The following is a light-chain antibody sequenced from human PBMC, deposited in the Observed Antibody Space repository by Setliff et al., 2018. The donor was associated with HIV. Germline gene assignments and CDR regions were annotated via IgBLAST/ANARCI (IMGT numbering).Light chain of an antibody. Sequence: DIVMTQSPDSLAVSLGERATIICKSSQSVLYSSNNKNYLVWYQQKPGQPPKLLIYWASTRESGVPDRFSGSGSGTDFTLTTSSLQAEDVAVYYCQQYYSTPLTFGGGTKVDIK. CDR2: WAS. CDR1: QSVLYSSNNKNY. CDR3: QQYYSTPLT. V-gene: IGKV4-1*01. J-gene: IGKJ4*01.